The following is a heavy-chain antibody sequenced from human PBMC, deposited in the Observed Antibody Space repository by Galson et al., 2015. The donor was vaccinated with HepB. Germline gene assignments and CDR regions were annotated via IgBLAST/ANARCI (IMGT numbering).Heavy chain of an antibody. Sequence: SLRLSCAASGFTFSSYAMSWVRQAPGKGLEWVSAISGSGGSTYYADSVKGRFTISRDNSKNTLYLQMNSLRAEDTAVYYCAKTGNPRLRLFYWGQGTLVTVSS. CDR2: ISGSGGST. V-gene: IGHV3-23*01. CDR3: AKTGNPRLRLFY. D-gene: IGHD5-12*01. CDR1: GFTFSSYA. J-gene: IGHJ4*02.